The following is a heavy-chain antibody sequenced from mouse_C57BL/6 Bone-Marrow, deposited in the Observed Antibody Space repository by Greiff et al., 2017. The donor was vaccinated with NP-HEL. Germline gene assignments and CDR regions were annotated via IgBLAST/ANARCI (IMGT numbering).Heavy chain of an antibody. CDR2: INPSSGYT. CDR3: ARRPSPATVVEGY. J-gene: IGHJ2*01. V-gene: IGHV1-4*01. CDR1: GYTFTSYT. D-gene: IGHD1-1*01. Sequence: QVHVKQSGAELARPGASVKMSCKASGYTFTSYTMHWVKQRPGQGLEWIGYINPSSGYTKYNQKFKDKATLTADKSSSTAYMQHSSLTSEDSAVYYCARRPSPATVVEGYWGQGTTLTVTS.